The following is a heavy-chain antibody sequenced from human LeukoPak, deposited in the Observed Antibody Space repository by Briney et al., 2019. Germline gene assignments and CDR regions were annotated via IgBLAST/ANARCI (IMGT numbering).Heavy chain of an antibody. CDR2: ISPNSEGA. CDR3: ARVAGWFDP. Sequence: ASVKVSCKASGYTFTGYYVYWVRQAPGQGLEWMGWISPNSEGANYAQKLQGRVTMTTDTSTSTAYMELRSLRSDDTAVYYCARVAGWFDPWGQGTLVTVSS. J-gene: IGHJ5*02. V-gene: IGHV1-2*02. CDR1: GYTFTGYY.